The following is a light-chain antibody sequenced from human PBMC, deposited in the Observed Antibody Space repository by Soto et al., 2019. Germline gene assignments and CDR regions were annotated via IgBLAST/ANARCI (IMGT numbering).Light chain of an antibody. CDR2: DTS. J-gene: IGKJ5*01. CDR3: QQYGSSPIT. V-gene: IGKV3-20*01. Sequence: EIVMTQSPATLSVSPGEGVTLSCRASQSVFTSLAWFQQKPGQAPKLLISDTSNRASGIPARFSGSGSGTEFTLTISRLEPEDFAVYYCQQYGSSPITFGQGTRLEIK. CDR1: QSVFTS.